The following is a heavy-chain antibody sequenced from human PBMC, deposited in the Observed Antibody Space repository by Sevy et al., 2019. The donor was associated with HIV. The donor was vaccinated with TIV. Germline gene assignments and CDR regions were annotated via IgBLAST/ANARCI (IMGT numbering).Heavy chain of an antibody. CDR2: ISYDGSNK. D-gene: IGHD3-22*01. J-gene: IGHJ4*02. V-gene: IGHV3-30*18. CDR3: AKGNGDYYDSSGGPDY. CDR1: GFTFSSYG. Sequence: GGSLRLSCAASGFTFSSYGMHWVRQAPGKGLEWVAVISYDGSNKYYADSVKGRFTISRDNSKNTLYLQMNSLRAEDTAVDYCAKGNGDYYDSSGGPDYWGQGTLVTVSS.